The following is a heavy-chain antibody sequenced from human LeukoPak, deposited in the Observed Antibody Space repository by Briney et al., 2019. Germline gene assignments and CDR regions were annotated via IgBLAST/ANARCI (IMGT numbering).Heavy chain of an antibody. CDR2: TSSSSSYI. V-gene: IGHV3-21*01. D-gene: IGHD6-13*01. J-gene: IGHJ4*02. CDR1: GFTFSSYS. CDR3: ARAPPGSFSSSWYYFDY. Sequence: GGSLRLSCAASGFTFSSYSMNWVRQAPGKGLEWVSSTSSSSSYIYYADSVKGRFTISRDNAKNSLYLQMNSLRAEDTAVYYCARAPPGSFSSSWYYFDYWGQGTLVTVSS.